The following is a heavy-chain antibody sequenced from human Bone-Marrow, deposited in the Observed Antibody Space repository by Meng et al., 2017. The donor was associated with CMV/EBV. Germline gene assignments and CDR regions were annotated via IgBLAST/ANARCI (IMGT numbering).Heavy chain of an antibody. V-gene: IGHV3-23*01. CDR2: INGSGGST. CDR3: AKDLSGFLVVPAAAY. J-gene: IGHJ4*02. Sequence: GESLKISCAASGFTFSSYAMSWVRQAPGKGLEWVSAINGSGGSTYYADSVKGRFTISRDNSKNTLYLQMNSLRAEDTAVYYCAKDLSGFLVVPAAAYWGQGTLVTVSS. D-gene: IGHD2-2*01. CDR1: GFTFSSYA.